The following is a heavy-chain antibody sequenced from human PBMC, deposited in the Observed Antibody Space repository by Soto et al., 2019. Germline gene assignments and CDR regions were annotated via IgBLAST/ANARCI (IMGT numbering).Heavy chain of an antibody. J-gene: IGHJ3*02. D-gene: IGHD3-22*01. V-gene: IGHV1-69*13. CDR2: IIPIFGTA. Sequence: SVKVSCKASGGTFSSYAISWVRQAPGQGLEWMGGIIPIFGTANYAQKFQGRVTITADESTSTAYMELSSLRSEDTAVYYCARSYYYDSSDTGGAFDIWGQGTMVTVSS. CDR3: ARSYYYDSSDTGGAFDI. CDR1: GGTFSSYA.